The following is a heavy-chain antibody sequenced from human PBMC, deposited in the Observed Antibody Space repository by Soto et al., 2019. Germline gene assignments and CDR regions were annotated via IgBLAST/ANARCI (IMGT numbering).Heavy chain of an antibody. CDR1: GGSISSYY. V-gene: IGHV4-59*01. J-gene: IGHJ5*02. CDR3: ARVGYDILTGYYIWFDP. CDR2: IYYSGST. D-gene: IGHD3-9*01. Sequence: SETLSLTCTVSGGSISSYYWSWIRQPPGKGLEWIGYIYYSGSTNYTPSLKSRVTISVDTSKNQFSLKLSSVTAADTAVYYCARVGYDILTGYYIWFDPWGQGTLVTVSS.